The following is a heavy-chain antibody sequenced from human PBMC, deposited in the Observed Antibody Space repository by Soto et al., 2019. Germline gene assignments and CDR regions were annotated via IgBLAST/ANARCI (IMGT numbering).Heavy chain of an antibody. CDR3: TTDRSRGDSSRWYGFGGPPTYYYYGTEV. J-gene: IGHJ6*02. CDR1: GFTFSNAW. D-gene: IGHD6-13*01. Sequence: PGGSLRLSCAASGFTFSNAWMSWVRQAPGKGLEWVGRIKSETDVGTTDYAAPVKGRFTISRDDSKNTLYLQMNSLKTEDTAVYYCTTDRSRGDSSRWYGFGGPPTYYYYGTEVWGQGTPVTVSS. V-gene: IGHV3-15*01. CDR2: IKSETDVGTT.